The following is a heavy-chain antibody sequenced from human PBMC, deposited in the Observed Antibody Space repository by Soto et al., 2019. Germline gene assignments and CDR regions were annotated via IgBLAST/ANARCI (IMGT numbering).Heavy chain of an antibody. CDR1: GFTFSSYE. J-gene: IGHJ6*02. V-gene: IGHV3-48*03. CDR3: ARDGSSSVMDV. Sequence: EVQLVESGGGLVQPGGSLRLSCAASGFTFSSYEMNWVRQAPGKGLEWVSYISSSGSTIYYADSVKGRFTISRDNAKNSQYLQMNSLRAEDTAVNYCARDGSSSVMDVWGQGTTVTVSS. D-gene: IGHD6-6*01. CDR2: ISSSGSTI.